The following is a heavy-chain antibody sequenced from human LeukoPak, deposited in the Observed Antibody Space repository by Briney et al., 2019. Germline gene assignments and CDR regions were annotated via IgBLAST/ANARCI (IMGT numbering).Heavy chain of an antibody. D-gene: IGHD5-24*01. CDR3: AGGMATNKEFDY. CDR2: IIPIFGIA. CDR1: GGTFSSYA. V-gene: IGHV1-69*04. Sequence: ASVKVSCKASGGTFSSYAISWVRQAPGQGLEWMGRIIPIFGIANYAQKFQGRVTITADKSTSTAYMELSSLRSEDTAVYYCAGGMATNKEFDYWGQGTLVTVSS. J-gene: IGHJ4*02.